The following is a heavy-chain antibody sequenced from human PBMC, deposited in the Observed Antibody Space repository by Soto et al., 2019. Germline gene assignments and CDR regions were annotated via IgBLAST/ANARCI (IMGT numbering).Heavy chain of an antibody. J-gene: IGHJ5*02. CDR2: IYWDDDK. CDR1: GFSLSTSGVG. Sequence: SGPTLVNPTQTLTLTCTFSGFSLSTSGVGVGWIRQPPGKALEWLALIYWDDDKRYSPSLKSRLTITKDTSKNQVVLTMTNMDPVDTATYYCAHGIAEAGPGEDWFDPWGQGTLVTVSS. D-gene: IGHD6-13*01. V-gene: IGHV2-5*02. CDR3: AHGIAEAGPGEDWFDP.